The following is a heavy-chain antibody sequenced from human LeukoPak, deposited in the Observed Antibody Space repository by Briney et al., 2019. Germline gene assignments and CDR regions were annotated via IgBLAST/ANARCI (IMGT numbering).Heavy chain of an antibody. J-gene: IGHJ4*02. V-gene: IGHV4-59*01. D-gene: IGHD1-26*01. CDR2: IYYSGST. Sequence: SETLSLTCTVSGGSISSYYWSWIRQPPGKGLEWIGYIYYSGSTSYNPSLKSRVTISVDTSKNQFSLKLSSVTAADTAVYYCARDMGDTPLYYFDYWGQGTLVTVSS. CDR3: ARDMGDTPLYYFDY. CDR1: GGSISSYY.